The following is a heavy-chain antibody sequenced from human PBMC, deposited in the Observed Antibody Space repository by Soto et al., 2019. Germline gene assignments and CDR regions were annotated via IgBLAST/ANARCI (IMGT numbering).Heavy chain of an antibody. V-gene: IGHV1-18*04. CDR3: ARGNRDGLDV. J-gene: IGHJ6*02. Sequence: AHLVQSGAELKKPGASVKVSCKASGYAFTSYGFSWVRQAPGQGLEWMGRINTCNSNTNYAQNLQGRVTMTTDTTTSTAYMELRSLRSDDTAVYYCARGNRDGLDVWGQGTTVTVSS. CDR2: INTCNSNT. CDR1: GYAFTSYG.